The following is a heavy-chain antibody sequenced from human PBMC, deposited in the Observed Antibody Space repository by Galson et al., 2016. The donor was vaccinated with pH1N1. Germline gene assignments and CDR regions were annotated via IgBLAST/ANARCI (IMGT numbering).Heavy chain of an antibody. Sequence: SLRLSCAASGFTFSSYNMHWVRQAPGKGPEWVAFIRFDGSNSKYASSLKGRFTISRDNSKNTLYLQMDSLRTEDTALYYCARDPQGYYGDYVGFHYWGQGTLVTVSS. D-gene: IGHD4-17*01. V-gene: IGHV3-30*02. CDR3: ARDPQGYYGDYVGFHY. CDR1: GFTFSSYN. CDR2: IRFDGSNS. J-gene: IGHJ4*02.